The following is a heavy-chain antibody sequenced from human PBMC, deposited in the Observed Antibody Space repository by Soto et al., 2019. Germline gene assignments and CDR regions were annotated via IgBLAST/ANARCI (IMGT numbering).Heavy chain of an antibody. CDR3: ARSQRPGLAARYYYYSLDV. CDR2: ISYDGSNK. V-gene: IGHV3-30-3*01. CDR1: GFTFSSYA. J-gene: IGHJ6*02. D-gene: IGHD6-25*01. Sequence: QVQLVESGGGVVQPGRSLRLSCAASGFTFSSYAMHWVRQAPGKGLEWVAVISYDGSNKYYADSVKGRFTISRDNSKNTVYLQMNSLRADDTAVYYCARSQRPGLAARYYYYSLDVWGQGTTVTVSS.